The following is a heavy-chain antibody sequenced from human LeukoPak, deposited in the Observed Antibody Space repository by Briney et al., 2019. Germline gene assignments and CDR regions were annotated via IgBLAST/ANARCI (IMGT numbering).Heavy chain of an antibody. V-gene: IGHV5-51*01. CDR1: GYSFTSYW. Sequence: GESLKISCKGSGYSFTSYWIGWLRQMSGKGLEWMGIIYPGDSDSRYSPSFQGQVTISADKSISTAYLQWSSLKASDTAMYYCARSCRDGYRDFDYWGQGTLVTVSS. CDR3: ARSCRDGYRDFDY. D-gene: IGHD5-24*01. CDR2: IYPGDSDS. J-gene: IGHJ4*02.